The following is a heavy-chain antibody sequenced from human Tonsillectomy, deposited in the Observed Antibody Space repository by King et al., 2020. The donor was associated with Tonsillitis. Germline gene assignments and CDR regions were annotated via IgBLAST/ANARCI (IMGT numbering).Heavy chain of an antibody. D-gene: IGHD3-22*01. CDR1: GFTFSSYD. CDR3: ARVAHYYDSSGYSDAFDI. V-gene: IGHV3-13*04. CDR2: IGTVGDT. J-gene: IGHJ3*02. Sequence: VQLVESGGGLVQPGGSRRLSCAASGFTFSSYDMHWVRQATGKGLEWVSSIGTVGDTYYPGSVKGRFTISRENAQNSLYLQMNSRRAGDTAVYFCARVAHYYDSSGYSDAFDIWGQGTMVTVSS.